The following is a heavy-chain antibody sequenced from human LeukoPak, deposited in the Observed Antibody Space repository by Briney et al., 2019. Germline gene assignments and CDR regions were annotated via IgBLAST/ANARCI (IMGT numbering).Heavy chain of an antibody. CDR3: ARHSSNDEGYYYYGMDV. Sequence: GESLKISCKGSGYRFTNYWIGWVRQMPGKGLEWMGFIYPGDSATRYSPSFEGQVTISVDKSISTAYLQWSSLKASDTTMYYCARHSSNDEGYYYYGMDVWGRGTTVTVSS. D-gene: IGHD2-15*01. V-gene: IGHV5-51*01. CDR1: GYRFTNYW. CDR2: IYPGDSAT. J-gene: IGHJ6*02.